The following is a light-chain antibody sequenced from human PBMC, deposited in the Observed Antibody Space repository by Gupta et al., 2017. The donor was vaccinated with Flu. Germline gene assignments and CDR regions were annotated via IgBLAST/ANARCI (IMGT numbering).Light chain of an antibody. CDR1: QSVSSY. Sequence: IVLTQSPAILSLSTVERATLSCRASQSVSSYLAWYQQKPGQAPRLLIYDASNTATGIPARFSGSGSGTDFTLTISSLEPEDFAVYYCQQRSNWPPIFTFGPGTKVDIK. CDR3: QQRSNWPPIFT. CDR2: DAS. J-gene: IGKJ3*01. V-gene: IGKV3-11*01.